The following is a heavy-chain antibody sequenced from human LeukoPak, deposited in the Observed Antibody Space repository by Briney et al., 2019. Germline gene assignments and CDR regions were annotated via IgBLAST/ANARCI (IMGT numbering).Heavy chain of an antibody. D-gene: IGHD2-2*01. CDR2: VYYTGST. J-gene: IGHJ3*02. V-gene: IGHV4-39*01. CDR1: GGSITRSQYY. CDR3: AWALVAPAPPLFNI. Sequence: SETLSLTCSVSGGSITRSQYYWGWVRQPPGKGLEWIGSVYYTGSTYYTPSLRSRVSLSVDTSKHQFSLRLTSVTAADTAMYYCAWALVAPAPPLFNIWGQGTIVTVSS.